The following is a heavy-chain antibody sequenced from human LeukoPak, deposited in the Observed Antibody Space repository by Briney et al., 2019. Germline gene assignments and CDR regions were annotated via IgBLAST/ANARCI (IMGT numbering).Heavy chain of an antibody. CDR2: IIPIFGTA. CDR1: GYTFSSYA. D-gene: IGHD3-10*01. Sequence: SVKVSCKASGYTFSSYAISWVRQAPGQGLEWMGGIIPIFGTANYAQKFQGRVTITTDESTSTAYMELSSLRSEDTAVYYCARDSSLGYYGSGSYPGYYYYYMDVWGKGTTVTVSS. J-gene: IGHJ6*03. V-gene: IGHV1-69*05. CDR3: ARDSSLGYYGSGSYPGYYYYYMDV.